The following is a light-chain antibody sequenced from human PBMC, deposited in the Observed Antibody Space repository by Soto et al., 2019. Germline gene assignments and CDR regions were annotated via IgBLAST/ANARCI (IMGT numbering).Light chain of an antibody. V-gene: IGKV3D-20*02. CDR3: QQRSGWPLT. J-gene: IGKJ3*01. Sequence: EGVLTQSPGTLSLSPWERATLSCRASQSVSATYIACYQQKSGQAPRLLLYGSSSRATGVADRFSGSGSGTDFTLTISSLEPEDFAVYYCQQRSGWPLTFGPGTKVAIK. CDR1: QSVSATY. CDR2: GSS.